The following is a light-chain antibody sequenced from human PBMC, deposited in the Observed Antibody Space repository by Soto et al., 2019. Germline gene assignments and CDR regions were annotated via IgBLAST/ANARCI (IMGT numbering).Light chain of an antibody. V-gene: IGKV3-20*01. CDR2: GAS. CDR3: QQYDSSPWT. CDR1: QSVSSSF. Sequence: EIVLTQSPGTLSLSPGERATLSCRASQSVSSSFLAWYQQKPGQAPRLLMYGASSRATGIPDRFSGSGSGTDFTITISRLEPEDFAVYYCQQYDSSPWTFGQGTKVEIK. J-gene: IGKJ1*01.